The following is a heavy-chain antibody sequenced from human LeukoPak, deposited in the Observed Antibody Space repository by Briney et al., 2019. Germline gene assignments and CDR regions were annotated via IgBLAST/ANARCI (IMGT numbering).Heavy chain of an antibody. D-gene: IGHD2-15*01. Sequence: GGSLRLSCAASGFTFTSYTINWVRQTPGKGLEWVSSISSSPTYIYYADSVKGRFTISRDNAKNSVYLQMNSLRAEDTAVYYCARDREYCSGGSCYVSFDYWGQGTLVTVSS. CDR3: ARDREYCSGGSCYVSFDY. J-gene: IGHJ4*02. V-gene: IGHV3-21*01. CDR1: GFTFTSYT. CDR2: ISSSPTYI.